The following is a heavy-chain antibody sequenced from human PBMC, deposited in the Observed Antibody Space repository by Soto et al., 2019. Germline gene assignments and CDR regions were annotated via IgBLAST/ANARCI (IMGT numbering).Heavy chain of an antibody. CDR3: ARDGMTTVTTEWNDAFDI. CDR2: INPSGGST. D-gene: IGHD4-17*01. J-gene: IGHJ3*02. CDR1: GYTFTSYY. Sequence: VKVSCKASGYTFTSYYMHWVRQAPGQGLEWMGIINPSGGSTSYAQKFQGRVTMTRDTSTSTVYMELSSLRSEDTAVYYCARDGMTTVTTEWNDAFDIWGQGTMVTVSS. V-gene: IGHV1-46*01.